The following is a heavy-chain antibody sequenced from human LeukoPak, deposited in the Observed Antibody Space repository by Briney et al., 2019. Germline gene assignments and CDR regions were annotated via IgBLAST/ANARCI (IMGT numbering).Heavy chain of an antibody. CDR2: IYYSGYT. CDR1: GGSISSYY. Sequence: SETLSLTCTVSGGSISSYYWSWFRQPPGKGLKWIGNIYYSGYTTYSPSLRSRVTISVDTSKNQYSRKLSSLTAADTAVYYCARETSQKGAHYMDVWGKGTTITISS. D-gene: IGHD3-16*01. V-gene: IGHV4-59*01. J-gene: IGHJ6*03. CDR3: ARETSQKGAHYMDV.